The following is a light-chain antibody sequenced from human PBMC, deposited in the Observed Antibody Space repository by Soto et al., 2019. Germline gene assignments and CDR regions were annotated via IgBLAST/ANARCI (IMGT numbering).Light chain of an antibody. CDR2: DAS. J-gene: IGKJ4*01. CDR3: QQRSDWPLT. V-gene: IGKV3-11*01. CDR1: QSLSSY. Sequence: ELVLTQSPATLSLSPGERATLSCRASQSLSSYLAWYQQRRGQAPRLLIYDASRRATGIPARFSGSGSGTDFTLSISSLEPEDFAVYYCQQRSDWPLTFGGGTKVEIK.